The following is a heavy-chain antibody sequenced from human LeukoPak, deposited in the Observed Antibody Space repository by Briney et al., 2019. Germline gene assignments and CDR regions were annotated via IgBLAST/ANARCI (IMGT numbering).Heavy chain of an antibody. D-gene: IGHD4-17*01. Sequence: ASVKVSCKTSGFTFADHYFHWVRQAPGQGLEWMGWINPFNDARNYAQKFQGRVTMTRDTSISTAFMEVNPLRSDDTAVYYCARTPIGDRPYYFDSWGQGTLVTVSS. J-gene: IGHJ4*02. CDR1: GFTFADHY. V-gene: IGHV1-2*02. CDR3: ARTPIGDRPYYFDS. CDR2: INPFNDAR.